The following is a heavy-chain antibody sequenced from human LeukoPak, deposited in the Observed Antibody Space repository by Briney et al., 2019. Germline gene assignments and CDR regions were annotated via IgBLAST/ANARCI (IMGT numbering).Heavy chain of an antibody. CDR2: IFYNGDT. V-gene: IGHV4-39*07. CDR1: GGSISSASYY. J-gene: IGHJ4*02. CDR3: ARVRFGELFLDY. Sequence: SETLSLTCNVSGGSISSASYYWGWIRQPPGKGLEWIGSIFYNGDTNYNPSLKSRVTISVDTSKNQFSLKLSSVTAADTAVYYCARVRFGELFLDYWGQGTLVTVSS. D-gene: IGHD3-10*01.